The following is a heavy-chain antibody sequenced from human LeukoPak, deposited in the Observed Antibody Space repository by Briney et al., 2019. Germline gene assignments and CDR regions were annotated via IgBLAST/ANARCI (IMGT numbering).Heavy chain of an antibody. CDR1: GFTFSSHW. J-gene: IGHJ4*02. Sequence: GGSLRLSCAASGFTFSSHWMSWVRQAPGQGLEWVANIKQDGSEKNYVESVKGRLTISRDNAKNSLYLQMNSLRVEDTAVYYCVRDDDRPDNGLDYWGQGTLVTVPS. CDR2: IKQDGSEK. D-gene: IGHD3-22*01. CDR3: VRDDDRPDNGLDY. V-gene: IGHV3-7*01.